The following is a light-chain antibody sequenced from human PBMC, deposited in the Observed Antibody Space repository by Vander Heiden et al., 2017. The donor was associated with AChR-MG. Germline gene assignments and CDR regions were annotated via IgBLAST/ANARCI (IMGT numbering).Light chain of an antibody. V-gene: IGKV1-33*01. CDR2: DAS. Sequence: DIQMPPSPSSLSASVAASVTITCQASHDITKYLNWYQQKPGKAPKLLIYDASNLEAGVPSRFSGSGSGTHFSFTISRLQPEDVATYYCHQEGDFPLTFGGGTKVEIK. CDR3: HQEGDFPLT. CDR1: HDITKY. J-gene: IGKJ4*01.